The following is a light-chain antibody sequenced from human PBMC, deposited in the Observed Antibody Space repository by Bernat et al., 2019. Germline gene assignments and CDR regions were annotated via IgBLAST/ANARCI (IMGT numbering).Light chain of an antibody. CDR2: SAS. CDR3: QQYHVCPPT. Sequence: DIQMTQSPTLLSASVGDKVTITCRASQDISISLAWFQQKPGRAPKSLIYSASILQSEFPSKFSGSGYGTDFSLTISSLHPGDSATYYCQQYHVCPPTFGQGTKVEIK. V-gene: IGKV1-16*02. CDR1: QDISIS. J-gene: IGKJ1*01.